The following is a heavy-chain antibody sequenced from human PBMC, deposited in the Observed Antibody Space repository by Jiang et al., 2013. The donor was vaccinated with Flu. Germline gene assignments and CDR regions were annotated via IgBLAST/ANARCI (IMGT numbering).Heavy chain of an antibody. CDR3: ARGLYDFWSGYSAPLDY. Sequence: GLVKPSQTLSLTCTVSGGSISSGDYYWSWIRQPPGKGLEWIGYIYYSGSTYYNPSLKSRVTISVDTSKNQFSLKLSSVTAADTAVYYCARGLYDFWSGYSAPLDYWGQGTLVTVSS. D-gene: IGHD3-3*01. V-gene: IGHV4-30-4*01. J-gene: IGHJ4*02. CDR2: IYYSGST. CDR1: GGSISSGDYY.